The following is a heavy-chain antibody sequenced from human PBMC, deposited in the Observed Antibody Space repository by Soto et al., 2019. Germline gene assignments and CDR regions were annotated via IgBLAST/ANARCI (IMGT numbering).Heavy chain of an antibody. CDR1: GYTFNFYG. CDR2: ISGFNGNT. D-gene: IGHD3-16*01. J-gene: IGHJ4*02. V-gene: IGHV1-18*01. CDR3: ARIGVSSGHESPDFDS. Sequence: GASVKVSCKASGYTFNFYGITWVRQAPGQGLEWMGWISGFNGNTNYAADLQGRVTMTTDTSMSTAYMELRGLRSDDTAVYYCARIGVSSGHESPDFDSWGQGTLVTVYS.